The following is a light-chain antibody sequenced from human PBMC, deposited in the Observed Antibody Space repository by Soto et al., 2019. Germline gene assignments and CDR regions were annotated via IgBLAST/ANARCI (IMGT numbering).Light chain of an antibody. J-gene: IGLJ1*01. CDR1: SSDVGGYNF. CDR2: NVI. Sequence: QSALTQPRSVSGSPGQSVTISCTGTSSDVGGYNFVSWYQHHPGKAPKLMIYNVIQRPSGVPDRFSASKSGNTASLTISGLQADDEADYYCCSYAGSYTYVFGTGTKVTVL. CDR3: CSYAGSYTYV. V-gene: IGLV2-11*01.